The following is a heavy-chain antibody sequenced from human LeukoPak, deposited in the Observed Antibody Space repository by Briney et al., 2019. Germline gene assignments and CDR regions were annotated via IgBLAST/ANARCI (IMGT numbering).Heavy chain of an antibody. D-gene: IGHD2-2*01. V-gene: IGHV1-24*01. CDR2: FDPEDGET. CDR1: GSTLTELS. CDR3: ATDVPSHIVVVPAAFDY. Sequence: ASVKVSCKVSGSTLTELSMHWVRQAPGKGLEWMGGFDPEDGETIYAQKFQGRVTMTEDTSTDTAYMELSSLRSEDTAVYYYATDVPSHIVVVPAAFDYWGQVTLVTVSS. J-gene: IGHJ4*02.